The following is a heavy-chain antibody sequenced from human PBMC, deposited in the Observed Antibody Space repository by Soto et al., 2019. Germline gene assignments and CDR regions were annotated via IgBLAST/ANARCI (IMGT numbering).Heavy chain of an antibody. CDR2: IIPIFGTA. J-gene: IGHJ6*02. CDR3: ASSQNSADAYYYYYGMDV. V-gene: IGHV1-69*13. CDR1: GGTFSSYA. Sequence: SVKVSCKASGGTFSSYAISWVRQAPGQGLDWMGGIIPIFGTANYAQKFQGRVKITADESTSTAYMELSSLRYEETAVYYCASSQNSADAYYYYYGMDVWGQGTTVTVSS. D-gene: IGHD1-26*01.